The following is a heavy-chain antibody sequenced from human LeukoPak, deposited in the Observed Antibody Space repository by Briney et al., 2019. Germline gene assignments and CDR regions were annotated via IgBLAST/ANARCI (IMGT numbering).Heavy chain of an antibody. CDR1: NNHW. Sequence: PGGSLRLSCVVNNHWMSWVRQAPGKGLVWVSRINSDGSSTSYADSVKGRFTISRDDSKSTLYLQLSSLRAEDTAVYHCARGARKSYPGGEYFQHWGQGTLVTVSS. J-gene: IGHJ1*01. D-gene: IGHD3-16*01. CDR2: INSDGSST. V-gene: IGHV3-74*01. CDR3: ARGARKSYPGGEYFQH.